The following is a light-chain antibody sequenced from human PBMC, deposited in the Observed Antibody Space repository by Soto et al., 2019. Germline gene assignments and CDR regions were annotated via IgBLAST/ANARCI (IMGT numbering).Light chain of an antibody. V-gene: IGKV3-20*01. CDR1: QSVSSRN. CDR2: GAS. Sequence: EIALTQSPGTVSLSPGERATLSCRASQSVSSRNLAWYRQKPGQAPSLLIFGASNRATGIPDRFSGSGSGTDFTLTSSRLEPEDCAVYYCLRYGDAPPAYTFGQGIKLEIK. CDR3: LRYGDAPPAYT. J-gene: IGKJ2*01.